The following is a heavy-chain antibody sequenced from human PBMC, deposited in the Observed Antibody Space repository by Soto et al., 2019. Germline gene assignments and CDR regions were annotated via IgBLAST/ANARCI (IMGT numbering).Heavy chain of an antibody. D-gene: IGHD4-4*01. CDR1: GGSMYSSNW. CDR2: IFHSGAA. J-gene: IGHJ4*02. Sequence: PSETLSLTCAVSGGSMYSSNWWSWVRQPPGKGLEWIGQIFHSGAANYNLSLKSRVTISLDKSENQFSLKMSSVTAADTAVYYCASLGTTVTSFDSWGQGTLVTVSS. CDR3: ASLGTTVTSFDS. V-gene: IGHV4-4*02.